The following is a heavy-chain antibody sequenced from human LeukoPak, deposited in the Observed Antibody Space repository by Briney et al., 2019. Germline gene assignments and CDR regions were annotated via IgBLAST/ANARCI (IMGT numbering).Heavy chain of an antibody. CDR2: ISYDGSNK. V-gene: IGHV3-30*18. CDR3: AKDARRGYSPVGGMDV. D-gene: IGHD5-18*01. CDR1: GFTFSSYG. Sequence: PGRSLRLSCAASGFTFSSYGMHWVRQAPGKGLEWVAVISYDGSNKYYADSVKGRFTISRDNSKNTLYLQMNSLRAEDTAVYYCAKDARRGYSPVGGMDVWGQGTTVTVSS. J-gene: IGHJ6*02.